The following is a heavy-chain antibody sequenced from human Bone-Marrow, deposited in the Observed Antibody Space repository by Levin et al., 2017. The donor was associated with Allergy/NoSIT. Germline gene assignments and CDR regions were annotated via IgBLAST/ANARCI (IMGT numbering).Heavy chain of an antibody. CDR1: GFTFSAYY. V-gene: IGHV3-11*03. J-gene: IGHJ6*02. CDR3: ARIGSGICMDV. Sequence: NAGGSLRLSCAASGFTFSAYYMSWIRQAPGKGLEWVSYISSDSSQTNHADSVKGRFTISRDNAKNSLHLQMNSLRAEDTAVYYCARIGSGICMDVWGQGTTVTVSS. CDR2: ISSDSSQT. D-gene: IGHD3-10*01.